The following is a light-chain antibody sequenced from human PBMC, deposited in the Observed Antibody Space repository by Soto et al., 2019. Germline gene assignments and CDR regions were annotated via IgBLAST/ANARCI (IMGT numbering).Light chain of an antibody. CDR3: QQYDTSDTWT. V-gene: IGKV3-20*01. J-gene: IGKJ1*01. CDR2: DGS. CDR1: QSISRLY. Sequence: EIVLTQSPGTLSLSPGEGATLSCRASQSISRLYLSWYQQKPGQPPRLLIYDGSTRATGIPDRFSGSGSGTDFTLTISKLEPGDFAVYYCQQYDTSDTWTFGQGTRWIS.